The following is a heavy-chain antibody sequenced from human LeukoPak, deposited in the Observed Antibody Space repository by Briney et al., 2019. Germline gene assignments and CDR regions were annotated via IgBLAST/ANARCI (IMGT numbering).Heavy chain of an antibody. D-gene: IGHD4-17*01. CDR3: ARSIGDYGFDY. J-gene: IGHJ4*02. CDR1: GFTFSSYG. V-gene: IGHV3-21*01. CDR2: ISSSSSYI. Sequence: GGSLRLSCAASGFTFSSYGMNWVRQAPGKGLEWVSSISSSSSYIYYADSVKGRFTISRDNAKNSLYLQMNSLRAEDTAVYYCARSIGDYGFDYWGQGTLVTVSS.